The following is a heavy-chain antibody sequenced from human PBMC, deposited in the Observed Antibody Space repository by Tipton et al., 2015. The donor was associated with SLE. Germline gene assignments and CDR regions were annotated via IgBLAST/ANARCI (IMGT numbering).Heavy chain of an antibody. D-gene: IGHD3-3*01. CDR1: GDSISSGGYY. CDR3: ARGSRWFDDFWSGYPLGNWFDP. Sequence: TLSLTCTVSGDSISSGGYYWGWIRQSPGKGLEWIGSIYRSGTAYYNPSLKSRLTISVDTSKSHFSLKLTSVTAADTAIYYCARGSRWFDDFWSGYPLGNWFDPWGQGTLVTVSS. CDR2: IYRSGTA. J-gene: IGHJ5*02. V-gene: IGHV4-39*07.